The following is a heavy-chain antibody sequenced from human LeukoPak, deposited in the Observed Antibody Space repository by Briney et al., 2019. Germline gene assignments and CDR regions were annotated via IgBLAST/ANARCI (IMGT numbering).Heavy chain of an antibody. D-gene: IGHD3-9*01. CDR1: GHTLTELS. J-gene: IGHJ4*02. CDR2: FDPEDGET. CDR3: ATGGHRGEPSSYYDILTGYYNDGGDFDY. V-gene: IGHV1-24*01. Sequence: ASVKVSCKVSGHTLTELSMHWVRQAPGKGLEWMGGFDPEDGETIYAQKFPGRVTMTEDTSTDTAYMELSSLRSEDTAVYYCATGGHRGEPSSYYDILTGYYNDGGDFDYWGQGTLVTVSS.